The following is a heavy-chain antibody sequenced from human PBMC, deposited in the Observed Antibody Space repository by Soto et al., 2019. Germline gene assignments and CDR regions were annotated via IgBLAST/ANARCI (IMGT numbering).Heavy chain of an antibody. D-gene: IGHD6-19*01. J-gene: IGHJ4*01. Sequence: SETLSLTCTVSVYSISSGSYLAWIRQPPGKGPEWIASIYHGGTTFYNPSLKSRITISVDTSNNQFSLKLTSVTAADTAVYYCARVHVMVVAGSTFDYWGHGTLVTVSS. V-gene: IGHV4-38-2*02. CDR3: ARVHVMVVAGSTFDY. CDR2: IYHGGTT. CDR1: VYSISSGSY.